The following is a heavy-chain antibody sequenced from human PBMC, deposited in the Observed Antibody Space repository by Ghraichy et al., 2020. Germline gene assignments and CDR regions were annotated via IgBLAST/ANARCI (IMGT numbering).Heavy chain of an antibody. CDR3: ASGYGGDMGGSLTAAICVH. V-gene: IGHV1-8*01. Sequence: ASVKVSCKASGYTFTSYDINWVRQATGQGLEWMGWMNPNSGNTGYAQKFQGRVTMTRNTSISTAYMELSSLRSEDTAVYYCASGYGGDMGGSLTAAICVHWGRGTLVTVSS. D-gene: IGHD2-2*01. CDR2: MNPNSGNT. J-gene: IGHJ4*02. CDR1: GYTFTSYD.